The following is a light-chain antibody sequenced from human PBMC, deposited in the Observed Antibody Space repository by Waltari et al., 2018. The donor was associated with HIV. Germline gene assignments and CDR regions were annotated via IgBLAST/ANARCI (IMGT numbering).Light chain of an antibody. CDR3: HSRDTDGDHYV. CDR1: SLRSFF. V-gene: IGLV3-19*01. Sequence: SSELTQDPVLSVALGQTIKITFQGDSLRSFFPNWYQQTPGQAPILVFYGANRRPAGMPDRFSAANLGKTAALIISDTQAVDEADYYCHSRDTDGDHYVFGGGTRVIV. CDR2: GAN. J-gene: IGLJ1*01.